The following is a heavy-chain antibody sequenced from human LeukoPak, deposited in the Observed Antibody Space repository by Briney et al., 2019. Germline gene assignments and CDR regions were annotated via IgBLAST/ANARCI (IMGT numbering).Heavy chain of an antibody. CDR2: ISYDGSNK. Sequence: GGSLRLSCAASGFTFSSYGMHGVRQAPGKGLEWGAVISYDGSNKYYADSVKGRFTISRDNSKNTLYLQMNSLRAEDTAVYYCAKDLQNTAMVLDYWGQGTLVTVSS. J-gene: IGHJ4*02. D-gene: IGHD5-18*01. CDR1: GFTFSSYG. CDR3: AKDLQNTAMVLDY. V-gene: IGHV3-30*18.